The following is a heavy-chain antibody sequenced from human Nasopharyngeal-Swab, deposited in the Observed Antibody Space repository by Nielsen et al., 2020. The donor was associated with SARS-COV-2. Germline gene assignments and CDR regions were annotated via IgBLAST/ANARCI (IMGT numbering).Heavy chain of an antibody. Sequence: SVKVSCKASGGTFSSYAISWVRQAPGQGLEWMGGIIPIFGTANYAQKFQGRVTITADESTSTAYMELSSLRSEDTAVYYCARDLWRRAARDYYYYGMDVWGRGTTVTVSS. CDR1: GGTFSSYA. CDR3: ARDLWRRAARDYYYYGMDV. J-gene: IGHJ6*02. CDR2: IIPIFGTA. D-gene: IGHD3-3*01. V-gene: IGHV1-69*13.